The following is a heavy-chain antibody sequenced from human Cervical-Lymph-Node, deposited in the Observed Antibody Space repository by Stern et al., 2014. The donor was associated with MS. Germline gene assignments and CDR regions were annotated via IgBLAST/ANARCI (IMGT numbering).Heavy chain of an antibody. CDR1: GFTFSSYS. CDR3: ARDTAIAVAGTGFGY. J-gene: IGHJ4*02. CDR2: ISSSSSYI. V-gene: IGHV3-21*01. D-gene: IGHD6-19*01. Sequence: EMQLVESGGGLVKPGGSLRLSCAASGFTFSSYSMNWVRQAPGQGLEWVSSISSSSSYICYADSVKGRFTISRDNAKNSLYLQMNSLRAEDTAVYYCARDTAIAVAGTGFGYWGQGTLVTVSS.